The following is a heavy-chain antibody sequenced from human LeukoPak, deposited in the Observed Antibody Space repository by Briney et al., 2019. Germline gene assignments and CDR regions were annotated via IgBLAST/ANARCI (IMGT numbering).Heavy chain of an antibody. V-gene: IGHV7-4-1*02. Sequence: ASVKVSCKASGYTFTSYAMNWVRQAPGQGLEWMGWINTNTGNPTYAQGFTGRFVFSLDTSVSTAYLQISSLKAEDTAVYYCARRVGEYYYDSSGSVRFDPWGQGTLVTVSS. D-gene: IGHD3-22*01. CDR1: GYTFTSYA. CDR3: ARRVGEYYYDSSGSVRFDP. J-gene: IGHJ5*02. CDR2: INTNTGNP.